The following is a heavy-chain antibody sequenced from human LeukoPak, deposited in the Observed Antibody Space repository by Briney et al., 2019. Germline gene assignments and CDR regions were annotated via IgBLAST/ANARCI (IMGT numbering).Heavy chain of an antibody. CDR2: IRRGANSYTT. Sequence: GGSLRLSCAASGFTFSDYILDWVRQAPGKGLEWVGRIRRGANSYTTEYAASVKGRFTISRDDSKNSLYLHMNSLKTEDTAVCHRSRDGGEGGNSAFDIWGQGTMVTVSS. CDR3: SRDGGEGGNSAFDI. D-gene: IGHD3-16*01. V-gene: IGHV3-72*01. CDR1: GFTFSDYI. J-gene: IGHJ3*02.